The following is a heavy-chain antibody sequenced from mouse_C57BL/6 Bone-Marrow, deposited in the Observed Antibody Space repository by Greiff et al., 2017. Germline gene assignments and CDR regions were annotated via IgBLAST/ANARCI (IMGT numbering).Heavy chain of an antibody. CDR3: ARKDSNYAY. D-gene: IGHD2-5*01. Sequence: QVHLQQSGAELAKPGASVKLSCKASGYTFTRYWLHWVKQRPGQGLDWIVYINPSSGYTKYNQKFKDKATLTANKSSSTAYMQLSSLTYEDSAVXYCARKDSNYAYWGQGTLVTVSA. CDR1: GYTFTRYW. J-gene: IGHJ3*01. V-gene: IGHV1-7*01. CDR2: INPSSGYT.